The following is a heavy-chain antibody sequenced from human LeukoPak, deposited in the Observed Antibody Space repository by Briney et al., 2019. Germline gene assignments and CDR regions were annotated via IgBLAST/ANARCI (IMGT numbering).Heavy chain of an antibody. CDR3: KKLELGSHGYYYYMDV. CDR2: IRSKANSYAT. D-gene: IGHD1-7*01. Sequence: GGSLRLSCAASGFTFSGSAMHWVRQASGKGLEWVGRIRSKANSYATAYAASVKGRFTISRDDSKNTAYLQMNSLKTEDTAVYYCKKLELGSHGYYYYMDVWGKGTTVTVSS. V-gene: IGHV3-73*01. CDR1: GFTFSGSA. J-gene: IGHJ6*03.